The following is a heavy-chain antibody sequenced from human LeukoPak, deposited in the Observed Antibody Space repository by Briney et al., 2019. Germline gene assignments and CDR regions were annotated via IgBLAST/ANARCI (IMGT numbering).Heavy chain of an antibody. V-gene: IGHV1-46*01. CDR2: INPSGGST. CDR1: GYTFTIYY. D-gene: IGHD3-22*01. CDR3: ARDPGGGYDSSGYYFDY. Sequence: ASVTVSCTASGYTFTIYYMHWVRQAPGQGLEWMGIINPSGGSTSYAQKFQGRVTMTRDTSTSTVYMELSSLRSEDTAVYYCARDPGGGYDSSGYYFDYWGRGTLVTVSS. J-gene: IGHJ4*02.